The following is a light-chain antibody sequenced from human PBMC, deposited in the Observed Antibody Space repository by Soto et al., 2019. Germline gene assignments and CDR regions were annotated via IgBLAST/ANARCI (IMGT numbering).Light chain of an antibody. CDR2: GAS. V-gene: IGKV3-20*01. CDR3: QQYGSSPHT. J-gene: IGKJ2*01. CDR1: QSVSSSY. Sequence: LTQSPGPLSLSPGERATLSCRASQSVSSSYLAWYQHKPGQAPRLLIYGASSRATGIPDRFSGSGSGTDFTLTISRLEPEDFAVYYCQQYGSSPHTFGQGTKLEIK.